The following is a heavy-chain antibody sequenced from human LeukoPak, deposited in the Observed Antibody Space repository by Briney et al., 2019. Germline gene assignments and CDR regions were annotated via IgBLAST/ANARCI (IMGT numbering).Heavy chain of an antibody. Sequence: RTSETLSLTCTVSGGSISSSSYYWGWIRQPPGKGLEWIGSIYYSGSTYYNPSLKSRVTISVDKSKNQFSLKLSSVTAADTAVYYCARQLGYGDSVWGQGTLVTVSS. CDR1: GGSISSSSYY. J-gene: IGHJ4*02. CDR2: IYYSGST. D-gene: IGHD4-17*01. CDR3: ARQLGYGDSV. V-gene: IGHV4-39*07.